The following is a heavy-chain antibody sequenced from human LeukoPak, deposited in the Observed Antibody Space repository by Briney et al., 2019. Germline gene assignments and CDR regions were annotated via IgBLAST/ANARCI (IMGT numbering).Heavy chain of an antibody. CDR1: GGTFSSYA. V-gene: IGHV1-69*01. J-gene: IGHJ2*01. CDR3: AIIVADFWSGSKSDWYFDL. Sequence: GASVKVSCKASGGTFSSYAISWVRQAPGQGLEWMGGIIPIFGTANYAQKFQGRVTITADESTSTAYMELSSLRSEDTAVYYCAIIVADFWSGSKSDWYFDLWGRGTLVTVSS. CDR2: IIPIFGTA. D-gene: IGHD3-3*01.